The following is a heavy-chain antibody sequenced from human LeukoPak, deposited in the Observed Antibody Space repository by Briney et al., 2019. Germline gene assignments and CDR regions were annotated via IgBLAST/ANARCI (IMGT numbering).Heavy chain of an antibody. CDR2: ISGSGAST. CDR1: GFTFSTNA. V-gene: IGHV3-23*01. CDR3: AKMGAAGHAYYYYGMDV. J-gene: IGHJ6*02. D-gene: IGHD2-15*01. Sequence: PGGSLRLSCLTSGFTFSTNAMSWVRQAPGKGLEWISGISGSGASTYYADSVTGRFTISRDNSKNTLYVQMNSLRVEDTAVYYCAKMGAAGHAYYYYGMDVWGQGTTVTVSS.